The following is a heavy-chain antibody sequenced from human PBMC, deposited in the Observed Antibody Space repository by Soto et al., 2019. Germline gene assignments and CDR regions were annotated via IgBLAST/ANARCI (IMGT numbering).Heavy chain of an antibody. V-gene: IGHV4-34*01. CDR1: GGSFSGYY. CDR3: GIAAAGIDYYMDV. CDR2: INHSGST. D-gene: IGHD6-13*01. J-gene: IGHJ6*03. Sequence: SEILSLTCAVYGGSFSGYYWSWIRQPPGKGLEWIGEINHSGSTNYNPSLKSRVTISVDTSKNQFSLKLSSVTAADTAVYYCGIAAAGIDYYMDVWGKGTTVTVSS.